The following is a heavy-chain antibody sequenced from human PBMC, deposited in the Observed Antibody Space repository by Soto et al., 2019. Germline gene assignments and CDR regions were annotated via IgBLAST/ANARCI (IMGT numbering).Heavy chain of an antibody. CDR1: GGSISGFY. J-gene: IGHJ4*02. D-gene: IGHD2-15*01. V-gene: IGHV4-59*01. CDR2: IYYSGST. CDR3: AAAPLY. Sequence: SETLSLTCSVSGGSISGFYWSWIRQTPEKRLEWIGYIYYSGSTNYNPSLKSRVTILIDMSKNQFSLKLTSVTAADTAVYYCAAAPLYWGQGILVTSPQ.